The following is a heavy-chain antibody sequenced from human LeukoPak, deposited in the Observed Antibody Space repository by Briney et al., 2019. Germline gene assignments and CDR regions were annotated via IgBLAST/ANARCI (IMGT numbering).Heavy chain of an antibody. CDR2: IYHSGST. J-gene: IGHJ6*03. CDR1: GYSISSGYY. CDR3: ARDHANYMDV. V-gene: IGHV4-38-2*02. Sequence: SETLSLTCTVSGYSISSGYYWGWIPQPPGKGLEWIGSIYHSGSTYYNPSLKSRVTISVDTSKNQFSLKLSSVTAADTAVYYCARDHANYMDVWGKGTTVTVSS.